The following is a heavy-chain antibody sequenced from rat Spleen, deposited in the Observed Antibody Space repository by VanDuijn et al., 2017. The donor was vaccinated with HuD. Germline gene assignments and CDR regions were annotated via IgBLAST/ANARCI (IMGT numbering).Heavy chain of an antibody. CDR3: VREDRGVDY. V-gene: IGHV4-2*01. D-gene: IGHD1-11*01. CDR1: GFNFNDYW. J-gene: IGHJ2*01. Sequence: EVKLVESGGGLVQPGRSLKLSCAASGFNFNDYWMGWVRQAPGKGLEWIGEINTDSRTKKYNPSLRDKFTISRDNGQNTLYLEMIKLGSDDTAIYYCVREDRGVDYWGQGVMVTVSS. CDR2: INTDSRTK.